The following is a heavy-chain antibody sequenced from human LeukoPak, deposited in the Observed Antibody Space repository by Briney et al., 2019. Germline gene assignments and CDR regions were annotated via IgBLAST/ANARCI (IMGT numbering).Heavy chain of an antibody. D-gene: IGHD3-3*01. J-gene: IGHJ5*02. CDR3: ARDRERDFWSGSIRYNWFDP. CDR2: IYTSGST. Sequence: PSETLSLTCTVSGGSISSGSYYWSWIRQPAGKGLEWIGRIYTSGSTNYNPSLKSRVTISVDTSKNQFSLKLSSVTAADTAVYYCARDRERDFWSGSIRYNWFDPWGQGTLVTVSS. CDR1: GGSISSGSYY. V-gene: IGHV4-61*02.